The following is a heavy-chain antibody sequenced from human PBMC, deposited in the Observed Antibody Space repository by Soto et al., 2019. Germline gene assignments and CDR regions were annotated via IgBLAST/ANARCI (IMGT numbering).Heavy chain of an antibody. CDR2: IYYSGDT. D-gene: IGHD2-15*01. V-gene: IGHV4-39*01. CDR1: GGSISRDSFY. Sequence: LSLTCTVSGGSISRDSFYWAWIRQPPGKGLEWIGIIYYSGDTYYNPSLAGRLTMSVDTSNQFSLTLRSVTAADTALYYCARNQPQRYCSGGTCRPAYGMDVWGQGTTVTVSS. J-gene: IGHJ6*02. CDR3: ARNQPQRYCSGGTCRPAYGMDV.